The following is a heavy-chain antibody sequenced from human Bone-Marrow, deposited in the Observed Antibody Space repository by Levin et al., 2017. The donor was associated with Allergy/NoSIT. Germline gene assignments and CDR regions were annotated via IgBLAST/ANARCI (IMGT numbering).Heavy chain of an antibody. CDR1: GFTFSNAW. J-gene: IGHJ1*01. D-gene: IGHD3-9*01. CDR3: TTGREVLRYFDWLLYPEYFQH. CDR2: IKSKTDGGTT. V-gene: IGHV3-15*01. Sequence: GGSLRLSCAASGFTFSNAWMSWVRQAPGKGLEWVGRIKSKTDGGTTDYAAPVKGRFTISRDDSKNTLYLQMNSLKTEDTAVYYCTTGREVLRYFDWLLYPEYFQHWGQGTLVTVSS.